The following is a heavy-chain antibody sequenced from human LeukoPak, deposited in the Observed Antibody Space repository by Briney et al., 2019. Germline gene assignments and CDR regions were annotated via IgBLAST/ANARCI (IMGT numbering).Heavy chain of an antibody. CDR1: GGSFSGYY. CDR2: INHSGST. V-gene: IGHV4-34*01. J-gene: IGHJ4*02. CDR3: ASISGYYFQFDY. Sequence: PSETLSLTCAVYGGSFSGYYWSWTRQPPGKGLEWIGEINHSGSTNYNPSLKSRVTISVDTSKNQFSLKLSSVTAADTAVYYCASISGYYFQFDYWGQGTLVTVSS. D-gene: IGHD3-22*01.